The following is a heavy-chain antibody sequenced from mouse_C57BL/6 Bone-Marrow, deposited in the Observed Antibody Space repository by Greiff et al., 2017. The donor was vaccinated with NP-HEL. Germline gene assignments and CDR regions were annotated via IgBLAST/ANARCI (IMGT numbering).Heavy chain of an antibody. J-gene: IGHJ1*03. CDR1: GFTFSSYA. Sequence: EVQGVESGGGLVKPGGSLKLSCAASGFTFSSYAMSWVRQTPEKRLEWVATISDGGSYTYYPDNVKGRFTISRDNAKNNLYLQMSHLKAEDTAMYYCARGGTGTLDGYFDVWGTGTTVTVSS. V-gene: IGHV5-4*01. CDR2: ISDGGSYT. D-gene: IGHD4-1*01. CDR3: ARGGTGTLDGYFDV.